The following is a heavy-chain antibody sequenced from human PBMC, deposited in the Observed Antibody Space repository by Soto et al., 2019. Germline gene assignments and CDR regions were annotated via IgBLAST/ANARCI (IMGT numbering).Heavy chain of an antibody. J-gene: IGHJ4*02. CDR2: IIPIFGTA. Sequence: GASVKVSCKASRGTFSSYAISWVRQAPGQGLEWMGGIIPIFGTANYAQKFQGRVTITTDESTSTAYMERSSLRSEDTAVYYCARDRTPLRVADQFDYWGQGTQVTVSS. CDR3: ARDRTPLRVADQFDY. CDR1: RGTFSSYA. V-gene: IGHV1-69*05. D-gene: IGHD6-19*01.